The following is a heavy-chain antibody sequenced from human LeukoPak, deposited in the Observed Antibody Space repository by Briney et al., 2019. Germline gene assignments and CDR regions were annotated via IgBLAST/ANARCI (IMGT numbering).Heavy chain of an antibody. J-gene: IGHJ6*03. Sequence: PGGSLRLSCAASGFTFDDYGMSWVRQAPGKGLEWVSGINWNGGSTGYAGSVKGRFTISRDNAKNSLYLQMNSLRAEDTALYYCARGSYYGSGSYSRWGGLYYYYYMDVWGKGTTVTVSS. V-gene: IGHV3-20*04. CDR2: INWNGGST. D-gene: IGHD3-10*01. CDR1: GFTFDDYG. CDR3: ARGSYYGSGSYSRWGGLYYYYYMDV.